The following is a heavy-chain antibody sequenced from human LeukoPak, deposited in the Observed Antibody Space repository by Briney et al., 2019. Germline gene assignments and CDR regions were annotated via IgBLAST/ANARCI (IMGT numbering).Heavy chain of an antibody. Sequence: GGSLRLSCAASGFTFSTYAMSWVRQAPGKGLDWVSTISDGGSDTHYADSVKGRFTISRDNSKNTLYLQMNGLRAEDTAVYYCAKGISVAEYFQHWGQGTLVTVSS. CDR1: GFTFSTYA. V-gene: IGHV3-23*01. J-gene: IGHJ1*01. CDR2: ISDGGSDT. CDR3: AKGISVAEYFQH. D-gene: IGHD6-19*01.